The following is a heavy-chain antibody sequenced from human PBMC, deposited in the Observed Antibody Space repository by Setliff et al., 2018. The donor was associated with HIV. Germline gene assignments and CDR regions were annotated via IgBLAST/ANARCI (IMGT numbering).Heavy chain of an antibody. D-gene: IGHD6-6*01. Sequence: SETLSLTCGVSGYSISSDYCWGWIRQPPGKGLEWIGNMCHGGNNNYYNPSLKSRVTISVDTSKNQFFLKVTSVTAADTAVYYCGRFQAWQLVRGYYYMDVWGKGTTVTVSS. J-gene: IGHJ6*03. CDR1: GYSISSDYC. CDR3: GRFQAWQLVRGYYYMDV. V-gene: IGHV4-38-2*01. CDR2: MCHGGNNN.